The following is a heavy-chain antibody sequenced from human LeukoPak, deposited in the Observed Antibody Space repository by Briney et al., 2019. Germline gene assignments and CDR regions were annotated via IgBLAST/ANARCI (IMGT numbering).Heavy chain of an antibody. CDR2: ISGSSYTT. J-gene: IGHJ5*02. CDR3: AKALTTTGFDWLLAAS. D-gene: IGHD3-9*01. Sequence: GGSLRLSCAASGFTFSSYAMSWVRQAPGKGLEWVSAISGSSYTTHYADFVKGRFTISRDNSKNAVYLQMDSLRAEDTAVYYCAKALTTTGFDWLLAASWGQGTLVTVSS. CDR1: GFTFSSYA. V-gene: IGHV3-23*01.